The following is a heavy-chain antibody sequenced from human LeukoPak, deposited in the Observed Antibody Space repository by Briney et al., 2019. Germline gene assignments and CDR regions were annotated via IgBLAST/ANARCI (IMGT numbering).Heavy chain of an antibody. V-gene: IGHV5-51*01. CDR3: AGAGVSEVVAAAHHFDY. CDR2: IYPGDSDT. D-gene: IGHD2-15*01. Sequence: GESLKISCKGSGYSFTSYWIGWVRQMPGKGLEWMGIIYPGDSDTRYSPPFQGQVTISADKSISTAYLQWSSLKASDTAMYYCAGAGVSEVVAAAHHFDYWGQGTLVTVSS. J-gene: IGHJ4*02. CDR1: GYSFTSYW.